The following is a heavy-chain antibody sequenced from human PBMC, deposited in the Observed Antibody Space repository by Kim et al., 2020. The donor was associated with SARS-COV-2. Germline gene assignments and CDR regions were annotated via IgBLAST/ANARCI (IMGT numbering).Heavy chain of an antibody. CDR3: ARDVTQLPRYYYYYYGMDV. CDR1: GFTFSSYG. D-gene: IGHD2-2*01. V-gene: IGHV3-33*01. CDR2: IWYDGSNK. J-gene: IGHJ6*02. Sequence: GGSLRLSCAASGFTFSSYGMHWVRQAPGKGLEWVAVIWYDGSNKYYADSVKGRFTISRDNSKNTLYLQMNSLRAEDTAVYYCARDVTQLPRYYYYYYGMDVWGQGTTVTVS.